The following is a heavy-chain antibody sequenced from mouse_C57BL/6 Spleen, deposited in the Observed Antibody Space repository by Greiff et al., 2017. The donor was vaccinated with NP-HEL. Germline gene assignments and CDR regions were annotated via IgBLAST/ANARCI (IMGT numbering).Heavy chain of an antibody. CDR3: ARSHDGYYVLDY. CDR2: IYPGDGDT. J-gene: IGHJ2*01. D-gene: IGHD2-3*01. CDR1: GYAFSSSW. Sequence: VQLQQSGPELVKPGASVKISCKASGYAFSSSWMNWVKQRPGKGLEWIGRIYPGDGDTNYNGKFKGKATLTADKSSSTAYMQLSSLTSEDSAVYFLARSHDGYYVLDYWGQGTTLTVSS. V-gene: IGHV1-82*01.